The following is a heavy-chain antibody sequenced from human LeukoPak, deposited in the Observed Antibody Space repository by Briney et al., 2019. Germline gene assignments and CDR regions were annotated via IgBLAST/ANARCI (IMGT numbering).Heavy chain of an antibody. D-gene: IGHD5-24*01. Sequence: PSETLSLTCAVNGASFSGYYWSWIRQPPGKGLEWIGETNQRGETSNNPSLKSRVTISLDTSKNQFSLKLGSVTAADTSVYFCARDGYNFGSFDYWGQGILVTVSS. CDR1: GASFSGYY. CDR3: ARDGYNFGSFDY. V-gene: IGHV4-34*01. CDR2: TNQRGET. J-gene: IGHJ4*02.